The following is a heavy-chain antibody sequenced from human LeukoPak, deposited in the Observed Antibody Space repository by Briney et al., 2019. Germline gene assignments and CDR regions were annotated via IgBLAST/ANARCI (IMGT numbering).Heavy chain of an antibody. CDR3: AKDGGYYDSSGYPTPFDY. J-gene: IGHJ4*02. V-gene: IGHV3-23*01. D-gene: IGHD3-22*01. Sequence: PGGSLRLSCAASGFTFSSYAMSWVRQAPGKGLEWVSAISGSGSSTYYADSVKGRFTISRDNSKNTLYLQMNSLRAEDTAVYYCAKDGGYYDSSGYPTPFDYWGQGTLVIVSS. CDR1: GFTFSSYA. CDR2: ISGSGSST.